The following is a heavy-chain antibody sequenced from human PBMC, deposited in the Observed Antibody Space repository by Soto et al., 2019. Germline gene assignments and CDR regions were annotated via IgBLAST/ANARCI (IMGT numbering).Heavy chain of an antibody. CDR2: ISRSSRNI. CDR3: ARDLKVAGTNSFYYYGMDV. V-gene: IGHV3-21*01. D-gene: IGHD6-19*01. J-gene: IGHJ6*02. CDR1: GFTFSNYT. Sequence: EAQLVESGGGLVQPGGSLRLSCAASGFTFSNYTMNWVRQAPGKGLEWVSSISRSSRNIYYADSVKGRFTISRDNAKNALYLHMNSLRAGDTAVYYCARDLKVAGTNSFYYYGMDVWGQGTTVTVSS.